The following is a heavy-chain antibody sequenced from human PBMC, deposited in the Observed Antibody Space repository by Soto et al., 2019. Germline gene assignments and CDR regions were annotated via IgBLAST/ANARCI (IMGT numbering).Heavy chain of an antibody. D-gene: IGHD5-18*01. V-gene: IGHV1-18*01. J-gene: IGHJ3*01. CDR2: TSGYSGNS. Sequence: ASVKVSCKASGYIFSSFYINWVRQAPGQGLEWMGWTSGYSGNSKYAQKFQGRVTMTTDTSTNTGYMEMRSLTSDDTAVYYCARDSFGHVDAFDLWGQGTMVTVSS. CDR3: ARDSFGHVDAFDL. CDR1: GYIFSSFY.